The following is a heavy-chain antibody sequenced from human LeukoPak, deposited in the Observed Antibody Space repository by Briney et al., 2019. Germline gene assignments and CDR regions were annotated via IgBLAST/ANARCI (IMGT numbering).Heavy chain of an antibody. Sequence: SETLSLTCTISGGSINNYYWSWIRQPPGKGLEWIGYIYYSGSTNYNPSLNSRVNISLDTSKNQFSLRLSSVTAADTAVYYCARWRGRAARHFDYWGQGTLVTVSS. CDR2: IYYSGST. CDR3: ARWRGRAARHFDY. J-gene: IGHJ4*02. CDR1: GGSINNYY. V-gene: IGHV4-59*01. D-gene: IGHD6-6*01.